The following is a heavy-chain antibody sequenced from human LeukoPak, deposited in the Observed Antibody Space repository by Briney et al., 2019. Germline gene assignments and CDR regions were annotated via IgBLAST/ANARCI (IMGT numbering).Heavy chain of an antibody. CDR2: ISSDGSST. D-gene: IGHD3-22*01. CDR3: ARDLNYYDSSTYDPYYGMDV. J-gene: IGHJ6*02. Sequence: GGSLRLSCVASGFIFSNNYMYWVRQAPGKGLVWVSRISSDGSSTTYADSVEGRFTISRDNAKNSLYLQMNSLRAEDTAVYYCARDLNYYDSSTYDPYYGMDVWGQGTTVTASS. CDR1: GFIFSNNY. V-gene: IGHV3-74*01.